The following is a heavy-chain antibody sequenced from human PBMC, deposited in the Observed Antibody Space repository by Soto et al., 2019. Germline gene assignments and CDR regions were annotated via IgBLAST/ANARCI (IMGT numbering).Heavy chain of an antibody. Sequence: GGSLRLSCAASGFTFSSYSMNWVRQAPGKGLEWVSYISSSSSTIYYADSVKGRFTISRDNAKNSLYLQMNSLRDEDTAVYYCARDMMYSSGWSPFDYWGQGTLVTVSS. J-gene: IGHJ4*02. D-gene: IGHD6-19*01. CDR1: GFTFSSYS. CDR3: ARDMMYSSGWSPFDY. V-gene: IGHV3-48*02. CDR2: ISSSSSTI.